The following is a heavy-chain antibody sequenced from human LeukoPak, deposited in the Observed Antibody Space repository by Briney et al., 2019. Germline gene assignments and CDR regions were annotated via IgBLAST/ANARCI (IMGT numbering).Heavy chain of an antibody. CDR2: IRSKAYGETT. D-gene: IGHD3-10*01. J-gene: IGHJ4*02. CDR3: TCPPYYGSGNFHNAQGDC. V-gene: IGHV3-49*03. Sequence: PGRSLRLSCTASGFTFGDYALSWFRQAPGKGLEWVGFIRSKAYGETTEYAASVRGRFTISRDDSKSIAYLQMNSLKTEDTAVYFCTCPPYYGSGNFHNAQGDCWGQGTLVTVSS. CDR1: GFTFGDYA.